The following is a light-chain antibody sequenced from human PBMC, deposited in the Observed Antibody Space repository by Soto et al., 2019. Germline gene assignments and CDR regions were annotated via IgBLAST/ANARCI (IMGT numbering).Light chain of an antibody. Sequence: EIVMTQSPATLSVSPGERATLSCRASQSVSYNLAWYQQKPGQAPRLLIYGASTRATGFPARFSGSGSGTEFTLTISSLQSEDFAVYYCQHYNNWPFTFGQGTRLEIK. CDR2: GAS. CDR1: QSVSYN. CDR3: QHYNNWPFT. V-gene: IGKV3-15*01. J-gene: IGKJ5*01.